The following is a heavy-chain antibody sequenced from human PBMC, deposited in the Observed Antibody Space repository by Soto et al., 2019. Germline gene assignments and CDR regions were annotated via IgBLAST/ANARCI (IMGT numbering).Heavy chain of an antibody. Sequence: GASVKVSCKASGYAFTGYYRHWVRQAPGQGLEWMGWINPNSGGTNYAQKFQGRVTMTRDTSISTAYMELSRRRSDDTAVYYCARTLKRITIFGVVSPDPFFDPWGQGTLVTVSS. J-gene: IGHJ5*02. CDR2: INPNSGGT. V-gene: IGHV1-2*02. D-gene: IGHD3-3*01. CDR3: ARTLKRITIFGVVSPDPFFDP. CDR1: GYAFTGYY.